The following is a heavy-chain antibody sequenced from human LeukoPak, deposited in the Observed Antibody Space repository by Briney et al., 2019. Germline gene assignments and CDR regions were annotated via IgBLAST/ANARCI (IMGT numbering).Heavy chain of an antibody. J-gene: IGHJ5*02. Sequence: SETLSLTCTVSGGSISSYYWSWIRQPAGKGLEWIGRIYTSGSTNYNPSLKSRVTMSVDTSKNQFSLKLSSVTAADTAVYYCARDLNVGSALIFEVVIGFDPWGQGTLVTVSS. CDR2: IYTSGST. D-gene: IGHD3-3*01. V-gene: IGHV4-4*07. CDR1: GGSISSYY. CDR3: ARDLNVGSALIFEVVIGFDP.